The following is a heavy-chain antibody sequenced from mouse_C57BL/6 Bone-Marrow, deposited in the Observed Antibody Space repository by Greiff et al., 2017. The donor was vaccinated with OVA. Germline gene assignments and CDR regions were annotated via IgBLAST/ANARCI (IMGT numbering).Heavy chain of an antibody. CDR3: ARYPVVATRFDY. V-gene: IGHV1-64*01. CDR2: IHPNSGST. Sequence: QVQLQQPGAELVKPGASVKLSCKASGYTFTSYWMHWVKQRPGQGLEWIGMIHPNSGSTNYNEKFKSKATLTVDKSSSTAYMQLSSLTSEDSAVYYCARYPVVATRFDYWGQGTTLTVSS. D-gene: IGHD1-1*01. J-gene: IGHJ2*01. CDR1: GYTFTSYW.